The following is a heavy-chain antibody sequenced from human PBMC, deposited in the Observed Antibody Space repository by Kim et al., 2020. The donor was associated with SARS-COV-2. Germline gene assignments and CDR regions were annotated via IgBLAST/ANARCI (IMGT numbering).Heavy chain of an antibody. J-gene: IGHJ4*02. V-gene: IGHV3-21*01. CDR1: GFTFSSYS. CDR2: ISSNSSYI. D-gene: IGHD6-19*01. Sequence: GGSLRLSCAASGFTFSSYSMNWVRQAPGKGLEWVSSISSNSSYIYYAYSVKGRFTISRDNAKNSLYLQMNSLRAENTAVYYCARDGCSSGWYYIYWGQGTLVTVSS. CDR3: ARDGCSSGWYYIY.